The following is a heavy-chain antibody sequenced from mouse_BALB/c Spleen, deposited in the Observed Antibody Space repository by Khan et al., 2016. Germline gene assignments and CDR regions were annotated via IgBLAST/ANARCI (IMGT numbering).Heavy chain of an antibody. Sequence: QIQLVQSGPELKKPGETVKISCKATGYTFTNYGMNWVKQAPGKGLKWMGWINTYTGEPTYADDFKGRFAFSLETSASPVYLQINNLKNEDMATXYCARHYCSNHAMDYWGQGTSVTVSS. CDR2: INTYTGEP. CDR3: ARHYCSNHAMDY. J-gene: IGHJ4*01. D-gene: IGHD2-5*01. V-gene: IGHV9-1*02. CDR1: GYTFTNYG.